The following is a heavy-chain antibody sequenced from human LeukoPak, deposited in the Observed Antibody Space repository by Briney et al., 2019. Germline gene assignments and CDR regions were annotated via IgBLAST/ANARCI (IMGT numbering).Heavy chain of an antibody. V-gene: IGHV4-39*07. CDR3: ARDEYSSSSNYWFDP. CDR1: GGSISSSSYY. Sequence: SETLSLTCTVSGGSISSSSYYWGWIRQPPGKGLGWIGRIYYSGSTCYNPSLKSRVTISVDTSKNQFSLKLSSVTAADTAVYYCARDEYSSSSNYWFDPWGQGTLVTVSS. CDR2: IYYSGST. J-gene: IGHJ5*02. D-gene: IGHD6-6*01.